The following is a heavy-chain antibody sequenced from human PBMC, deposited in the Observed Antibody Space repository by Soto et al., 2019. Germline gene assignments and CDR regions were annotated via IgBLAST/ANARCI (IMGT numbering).Heavy chain of an antibody. V-gene: IGHV3-21*01. D-gene: IGHD3-10*01. CDR1: GFTFSSYS. J-gene: IGHJ4*02. CDR3: GTEGESAHYFDY. Sequence: PGGSLRLSCAASGFTFSSYSMTWVRQAPGKGLEWVSSISSSSSYIYYADSVKGRFTISRDNAKNSLYLQMNSLRAEDTAVYYCGTEGESAHYFDYWGQGTLVTVSS. CDR2: ISSSSSYI.